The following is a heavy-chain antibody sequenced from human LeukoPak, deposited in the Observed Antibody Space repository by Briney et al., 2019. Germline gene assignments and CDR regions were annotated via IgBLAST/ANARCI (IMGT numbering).Heavy chain of an antibody. CDR1: GGSVSGYY. V-gene: IGHV4-59*02. D-gene: IGHD6-13*01. CDR3: ARAPLATAGFFDS. Sequence: SETLSLTCSVSGGSVSGYYWTWIRQPPGRGLEWIGYMYYSGGTNYNPSLWSRVTISVDTSQNQVSLKLSSVTAADTAVYYCARAPLATAGFFDSWGQGTLVTVSS. J-gene: IGHJ4*02. CDR2: MYYSGGT.